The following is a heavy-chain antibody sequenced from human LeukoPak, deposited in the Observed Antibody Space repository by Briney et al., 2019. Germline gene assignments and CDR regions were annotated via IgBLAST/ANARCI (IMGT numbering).Heavy chain of an antibody. Sequence: GGSLRLSCAASGFTFSSYAMHWVRQAPGKGLEWVAVISYDGSNKYYADSVKGRFTISRDNSKNTLYLQMNSLRAEDTAVYYCARDGHKAFYDILTGYYSTNCFDPWGQGTLVTVSS. CDR1: GFTFSSYA. CDR3: ARDGHKAFYDILTGYYSTNCFDP. J-gene: IGHJ5*02. CDR2: ISYDGSNK. V-gene: IGHV3-30*04. D-gene: IGHD3-9*01.